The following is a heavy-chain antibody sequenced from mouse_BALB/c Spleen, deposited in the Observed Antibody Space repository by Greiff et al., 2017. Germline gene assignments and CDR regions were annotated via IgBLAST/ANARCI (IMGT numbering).Heavy chain of an antibody. CDR3: ARGVLYYDYDVGYYAMDY. CDR1: GYSFTGYY. CDR2: INPYNGAT. V-gene: IGHV1-31*01. Sequence: EVQLQQSGPELVKPGASVKISCKASGYSFTGYYMHWVKQSHVKSLEWIGRINPYNGATSYNQNFKDKASLTVDKSSSTAYMELHSLTSEDSAVYYCARGVLYYDYDVGYYAMDYWGQGTSVTVSS. D-gene: IGHD2-4*01. J-gene: IGHJ4*01.